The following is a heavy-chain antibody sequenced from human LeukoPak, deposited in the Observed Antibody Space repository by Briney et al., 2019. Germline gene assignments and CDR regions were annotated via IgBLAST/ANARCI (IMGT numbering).Heavy chain of an antibody. CDR3: AKDVAITRTVTKDV. D-gene: IGHD4-17*01. J-gene: IGHJ6*04. CDR1: GFTFSTYA. V-gene: IGHV3-23*01. CDR2: ISGSGDST. Sequence: PGGSLRLYCAASGFTFSTYAMGWVRQAPGKGLEWVSSISGSGDSTSYADSVKGRFTISRDNSENTLYLQMSSLRAEDTALYYCAKDVAITRTVTKDVWGKGTTVTVSS.